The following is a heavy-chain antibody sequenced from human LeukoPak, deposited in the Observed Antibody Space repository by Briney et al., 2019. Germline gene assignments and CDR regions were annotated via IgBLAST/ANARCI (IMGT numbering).Heavy chain of an antibody. J-gene: IGHJ4*02. CDR3: ARVGYSSSWVDH. CDR2: IYYSGST. D-gene: IGHD6-13*01. CDR1: GGSISSGGYS. V-gene: IGHV4-31*03. Sequence: PSQTLSLTCTVSGGSISSGGYSWNWIRQRPGEGLEWIGYIYYSGSTYYSPSLKSRVTISLDTSKNQLFLKLSSVTAADTAVYYCARVGYSSSWVDHWGQGTLVTVSS.